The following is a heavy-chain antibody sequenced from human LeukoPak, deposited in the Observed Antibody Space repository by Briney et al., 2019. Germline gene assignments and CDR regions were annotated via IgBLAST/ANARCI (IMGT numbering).Heavy chain of an antibody. CDR2: INGDGSST. Sequence: GGSLRLSCEASGFTFRSYWMHWVRQAPGKGLVWVSRINGDGSSTSYADSVKGRFTISRHNSKNTLYLQMNSQRAEDTAVYYCARDGGDYDILTGYYDYYMDVWGKGTTVTVSS. V-gene: IGHV3-74*01. CDR3: ARDGGDYDILTGYYDYYMDV. J-gene: IGHJ6*03. D-gene: IGHD3-9*01. CDR1: GFTFRSYW.